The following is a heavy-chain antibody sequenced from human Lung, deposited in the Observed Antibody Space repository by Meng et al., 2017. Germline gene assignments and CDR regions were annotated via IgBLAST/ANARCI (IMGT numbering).Heavy chain of an antibody. Sequence: QVQLQESGPGLVKPSGTLSLTCGVSGGAISSSNWWSWVRQPPGKGLEWIGEIYHSGGTKYNPSLKSRVTISVDKSKNQFSLKLSSVTAADTAVYYCARGLGEAVVPRTMFDYWGQGTLVTVSS. D-gene: IGHD2-2*01. CDR1: GGAISSSNW. J-gene: IGHJ4*02. CDR2: IYHSGGT. V-gene: IGHV4-4*02. CDR3: ARGLGEAVVPRTMFDY.